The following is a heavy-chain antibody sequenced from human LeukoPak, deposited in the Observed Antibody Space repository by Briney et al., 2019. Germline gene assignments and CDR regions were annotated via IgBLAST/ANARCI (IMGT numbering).Heavy chain of an antibody. CDR2: ISYDGSNK. V-gene: IGHV3-30*18. CDR3: AKDRFASSWYSLNWFDP. Sequence: GGSLRLSCAASGFTFSSYGMHWVRQAPGKGLEWVAVISYDGSNKYYADSVKGRFTISRDNSKNTLYLQMNSLRAEDTAVYYCAKDRFASSWYSLNWFDPWGQGTLVTVSS. CDR1: GFTFSSYG. J-gene: IGHJ5*02. D-gene: IGHD6-13*01.